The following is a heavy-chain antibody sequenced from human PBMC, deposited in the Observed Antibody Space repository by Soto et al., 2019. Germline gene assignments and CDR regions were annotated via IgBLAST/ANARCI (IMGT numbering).Heavy chain of an antibody. J-gene: IGHJ4*02. D-gene: IGHD5-12*01. V-gene: IGHV2-5*02. CDR2: IYWDEDK. Sequence: QITLKESGPTLVKPTQTLTLTCTFSGFSLRTRGVAVGWIRQPPGKALEWLALIYWDEDKWYSPSLKSRLTIADDTSTNQVVLIMTNVDPVDTATYYCAHRPRGYAYYFDYWGQGILVTVSS. CDR3: AHRPRGYAYYFDY. CDR1: GFSLRTRGVA.